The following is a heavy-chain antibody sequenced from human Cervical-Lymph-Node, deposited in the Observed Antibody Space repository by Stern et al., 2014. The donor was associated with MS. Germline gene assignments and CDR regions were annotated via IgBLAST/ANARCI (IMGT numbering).Heavy chain of an antibody. V-gene: IGHV1-2*06. D-gene: IGHD2-15*01. Sequence: QDQLVQSGAEVKKPGASVKVSCKASGYRFIDYYMHWVRQAPGQGLEWMGRIIPSSGGTEYAQKFQGRVTMTRDTSISAAYMELSSLRYDDTAVYYCARLSDDSSYSLSYWGQGSLVTVSS. CDR2: IIPSSGGT. CDR3: ARLSDDSSYSLSY. J-gene: IGHJ4*02. CDR1: GYRFIDYY.